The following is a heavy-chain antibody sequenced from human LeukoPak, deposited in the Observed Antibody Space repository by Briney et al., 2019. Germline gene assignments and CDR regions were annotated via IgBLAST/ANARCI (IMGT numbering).Heavy chain of an antibody. D-gene: IGHD3-3*01. V-gene: IGHV4-4*07. CDR1: GASISHYY. CDR2: IYTSGST. CDR3: AREGYDFWSGYPLDY. Sequence: SETLSLTCTVSGASISHYYWNWIRQPAGKGLEWIGRIYTSGSTNYNPSLKSRVTISVDTSKNQFSLKLSSVTAADTAVYYCAREGYDFWSGYPLDYWGQGTLVTVSS. J-gene: IGHJ4*02.